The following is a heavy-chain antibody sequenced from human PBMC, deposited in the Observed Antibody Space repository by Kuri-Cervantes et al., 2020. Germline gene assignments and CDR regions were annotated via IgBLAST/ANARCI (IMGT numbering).Heavy chain of an antibody. V-gene: IGHV1-8*01. CDR1: GYTLTELS. J-gene: IGHJ3*02. CDR3: ARGGPDQYDAFDI. Sequence: ASVKVSCKVSGYTLTELSMHWVRQATGQGLEWMGWMNPNSGNTGYAQKFQGRVTMTRNTSISTAYMELSSLRSEDTAVYYCARGGPDQYDAFDIWGQGTMVTVSS. CDR2: MNPNSGNT.